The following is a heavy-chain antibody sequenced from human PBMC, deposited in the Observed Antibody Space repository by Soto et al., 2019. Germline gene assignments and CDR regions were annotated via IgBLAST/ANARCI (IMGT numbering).Heavy chain of an antibody. Sequence: EVQLLESGGGLVQPGGSLRLSCAASGFTFSSYAMSWVRQAPGKGLEWVSAISGSGGSTYYADSVKGRFTISRDNSKNTLYRQMNSLRAEDTAVYYCAKASGWFGEFDYWGQGTLVTVSS. D-gene: IGHD3-10*01. V-gene: IGHV3-23*01. CDR1: GFTFSSYA. J-gene: IGHJ4*02. CDR2: ISGSGGST. CDR3: AKASGWFGEFDY.